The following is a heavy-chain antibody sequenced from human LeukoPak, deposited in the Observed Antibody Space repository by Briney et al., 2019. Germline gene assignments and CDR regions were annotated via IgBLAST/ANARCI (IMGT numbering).Heavy chain of an antibody. CDR2: IRSSGSTT. CDR1: GFSFSSYE. Sequence: GGSLRLSCAASGFSFSSYEMNWVRQAPGKGLEWVSYIRSSGSTTYYADSVKGRFTISRDNAKDSLYLQMNSLRAEDTAVYCCVRVGNRLNYFDCWGQGTLVTVSS. CDR3: VRVGNRLNYFDC. J-gene: IGHJ4*02. V-gene: IGHV3-48*03.